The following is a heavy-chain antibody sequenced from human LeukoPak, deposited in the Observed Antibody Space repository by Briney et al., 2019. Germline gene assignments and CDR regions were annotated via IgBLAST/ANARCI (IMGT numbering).Heavy chain of an antibody. Sequence: GGSLRLSCAASGFTFSKHWMTWVRQAPGKGLEWVANMNQKGSEKYYVDSVRGRFTISRDNAKNSLYLQMNSLRAEDTAVYYCARDVTQYCSGGTCSAFDIWGQGTMVTVSS. CDR3: ARDVTQYCSGGTCSAFDI. CDR1: GFTFSKHW. J-gene: IGHJ3*02. CDR2: MNQKGSEK. V-gene: IGHV3-7*01. D-gene: IGHD2-15*01.